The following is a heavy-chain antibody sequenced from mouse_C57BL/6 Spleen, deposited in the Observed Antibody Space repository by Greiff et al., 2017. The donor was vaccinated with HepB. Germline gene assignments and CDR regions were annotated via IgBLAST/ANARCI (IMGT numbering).Heavy chain of an antibody. V-gene: IGHV1-59*01. CDR3: ARLGVRRTGYFDY. J-gene: IGHJ2*01. Sequence: QVQLQQPGAELVRPGTSVKLSCKASGYTFTSYWMHWVKQRPGQGLEWIGVIDPSDSYTNYNQKFKGKGTLTVDTSSITAYMQRSSLTSEDSAVYYCARLGVRRTGYFDYWGQGTTLTVSS. CDR2: IDPSDSYT. D-gene: IGHD2-14*01. CDR1: GYTFTSYW.